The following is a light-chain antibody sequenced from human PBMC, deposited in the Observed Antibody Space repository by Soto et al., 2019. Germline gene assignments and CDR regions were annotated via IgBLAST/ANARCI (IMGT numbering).Light chain of an antibody. CDR1: QGVSGW. Sequence: DIQMTQSPSSVSASVGDRVTITCRASQGVSGWLAWYQQKPGKAPKLLIYSVSSLQSGVPARFSGIGSGTDFALTISSLQPDDFATYYCQQANGFPVAFGGGTRVEMK. CDR2: SVS. CDR3: QQANGFPVA. J-gene: IGKJ4*01. V-gene: IGKV1-12*01.